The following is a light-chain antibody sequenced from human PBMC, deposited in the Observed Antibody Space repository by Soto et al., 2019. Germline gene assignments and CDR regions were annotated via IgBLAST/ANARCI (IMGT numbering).Light chain of an antibody. CDR2: DAS. V-gene: IGKV1-33*01. Sequence: DIQMTQSPSSLSASVGDRVTITYQASQDIRNFLNWYQQKPGKAPKLLIYDASNLETGVPSRFSGSGSGTYFTFTISRLQPEDIATYYCQQYDILPTFGQGTKLEIK. CDR3: QQYDILPT. CDR1: QDIRNF. J-gene: IGKJ2*01.